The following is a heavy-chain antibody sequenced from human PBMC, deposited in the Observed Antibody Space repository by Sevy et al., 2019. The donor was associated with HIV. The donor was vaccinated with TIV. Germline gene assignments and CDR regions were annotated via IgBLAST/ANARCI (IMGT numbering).Heavy chain of an antibody. CDR1: GFTFSTYA. CDR3: AKDRVSGTYYTGDFDY. D-gene: IGHD3-10*01. Sequence: GGSLRLSCAAPGFTFSTYAMTWVRQAPGKGLEWVSVITYSGVNTYYGDSVKGRFNISRDKSKNKLYLQMNSLRAEDTAVYYCAKDRVSGTYYTGDFDYWGQGTLVTVSS. V-gene: IGHV3-23*01. CDR2: ITYSGVNT. J-gene: IGHJ4*02.